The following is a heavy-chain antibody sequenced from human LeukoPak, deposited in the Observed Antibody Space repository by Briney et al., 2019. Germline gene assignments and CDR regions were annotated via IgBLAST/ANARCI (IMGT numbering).Heavy chain of an antibody. CDR2: IRYDGSNK. V-gene: IGHV3-30*02. Sequence: LTGGSLRLSCAASGFTFSSYAMHWVRQAPGKGLEWVAFIRYDGSNKYYADSVKGRFTISRDNYKNTLYLQMNSLRAEDTAVYYCAKDRDSSGYYRGGFDYWGQGTLVTVSS. J-gene: IGHJ4*02. CDR1: GFTFSSYA. D-gene: IGHD3-22*01. CDR3: AKDRDSSGYYRGGFDY.